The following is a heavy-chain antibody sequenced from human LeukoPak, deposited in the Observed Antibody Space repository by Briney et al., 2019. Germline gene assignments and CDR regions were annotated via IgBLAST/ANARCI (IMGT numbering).Heavy chain of an antibody. CDR3: ARDPPEDEWNSLDS. J-gene: IGHJ4*02. Sequence: SETLSLTCTVSGGSINGYNWNWIRKAPGQGLEWIGFIHYSGLTDYSPSLQSRGSMSVDTSRNQFSLDLSSVTAADTALYYCARDPPEDEWNSLDSWGQGILVTVSS. CDR2: IHYSGLT. V-gene: IGHV4-59*01. D-gene: IGHD1-7*01. CDR1: GGSINGYN.